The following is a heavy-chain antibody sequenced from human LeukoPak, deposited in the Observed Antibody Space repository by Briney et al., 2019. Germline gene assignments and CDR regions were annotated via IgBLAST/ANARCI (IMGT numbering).Heavy chain of an antibody. CDR2: IIPILGIA. D-gene: IGHD3-22*01. V-gene: IGHV1-69*04. Sequence: GASVKVSCKASGGTFSSYAISWVRQAPGQGLEWMGRIIPILGIANYAQKFQGRVTITADKSTSTAYMELSSLRSEDTAVYYCARATHYYDSSGALDYWGQGTLVTVSS. CDR3: ARATHYYDSSGALDY. J-gene: IGHJ4*02. CDR1: GGTFSSYA.